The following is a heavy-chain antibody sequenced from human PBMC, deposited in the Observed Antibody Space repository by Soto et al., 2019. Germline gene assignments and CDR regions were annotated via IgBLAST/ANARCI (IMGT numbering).Heavy chain of an antibody. V-gene: IGHV3-33*01. CDR3: AREDYGDSHDY. D-gene: IGHD4-17*01. CDR1: GVTFSSYG. J-gene: IGHJ4*02. CDR2: IWYDGSNK. Sequence: PGGSLRLSCAASGVTFSSYGMHWVRQAPGKGLEWVAVIWYDGSNKYYADSVKGRFTISRDNSKNTLYLQMNSLRAEDTAVYYCAREDYGDSHDYWGQGTLVTVSS.